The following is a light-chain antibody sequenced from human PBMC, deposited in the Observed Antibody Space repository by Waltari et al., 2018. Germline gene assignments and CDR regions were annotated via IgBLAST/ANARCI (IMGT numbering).Light chain of an antibody. CDR2: DVS. Sequence: QSALTQPASVSGSPGQSITISCTGTSRDVGGYNDVSWYHQHPGKAPKLMIYDVSNRPSGVSNRFSGSKSGNTASLTISGLQAEDEADYYCSSYTSSSTLVFGGGTKLTVL. CDR1: SRDVGGYND. V-gene: IGLV2-14*03. J-gene: IGLJ3*02. CDR3: SSYTSSSTLV.